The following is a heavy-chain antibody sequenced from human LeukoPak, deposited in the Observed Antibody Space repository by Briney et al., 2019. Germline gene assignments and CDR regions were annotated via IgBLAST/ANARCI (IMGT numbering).Heavy chain of an antibody. J-gene: IGHJ3*02. CDR3: ARDRSPSFVPDAFDI. D-gene: IGHD3-3*01. CDR2: VYYSGNT. Sequence: SETLSLTCTVSGGSISSSNYYWGWIRQPPGKGLECIGSVYYSGNTYYNPPLKSRVTISVDTSKNQFSLKLSSVTAADTAVYYCARDRSPSFVPDAFDIWGQGTMVTVSS. CDR1: GGSISSSNYY. V-gene: IGHV4-39*07.